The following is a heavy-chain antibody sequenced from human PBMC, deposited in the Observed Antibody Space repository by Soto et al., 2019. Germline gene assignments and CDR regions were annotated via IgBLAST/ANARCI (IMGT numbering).Heavy chain of an antibody. CDR1: GGSISSGGYS. V-gene: IGHV4-30-2*01. D-gene: IGHD6-19*01. Sequence: PSETLSLTCAVSGGSISSGGYSWSWIRQPPGKGLEWIGYIYHSGSTYYNPSLKSRVTISVDRSKNQFSLKLSSVTAADTAVYYCAKDRDSSGWPGRSAFDIWGQGTMVTVSS. CDR2: IYHSGST. CDR3: AKDRDSSGWPGRSAFDI. J-gene: IGHJ3*02.